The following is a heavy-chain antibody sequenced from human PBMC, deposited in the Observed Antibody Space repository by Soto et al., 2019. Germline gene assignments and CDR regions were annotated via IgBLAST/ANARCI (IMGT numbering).Heavy chain of an antibody. D-gene: IGHD5-12*01. CDR2: ISSSGSSV. J-gene: IGHJ4*02. Sequence: GGSLRLSCADSRFTFSTYEMHWVRQAPGKGLEWVSCISSSGSSVYYADSVKGRFTISRDNSRNSLYLQMNSLRDEDTALYYCVRYCSSTLCNGVATRAFDYWGQGALVTVSS. CDR3: VRYCSSTLCNGVATRAFDY. V-gene: IGHV3-48*03. CDR1: RFTFSTYE.